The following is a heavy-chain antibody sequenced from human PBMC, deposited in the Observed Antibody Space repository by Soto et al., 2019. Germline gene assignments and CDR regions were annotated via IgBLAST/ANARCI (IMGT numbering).Heavy chain of an antibody. CDR3: ARDRIAAASYMDV. Sequence: PSETLSLTCTVSGVSISSYSWSWSRRPPGKGLEWIGYIYYSGSTSYNPSLKSRVTISVDTSKNQFSLKLSSVTAADTAVYYCARDRIAAASYMDVWGKGTTVTVSS. CDR2: IYYSGST. J-gene: IGHJ6*03. D-gene: IGHD6-13*01. V-gene: IGHV4-59*01. CDR1: GVSISSYS.